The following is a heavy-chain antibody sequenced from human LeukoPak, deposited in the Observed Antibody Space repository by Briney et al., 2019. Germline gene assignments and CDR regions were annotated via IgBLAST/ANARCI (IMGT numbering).Heavy chain of an antibody. V-gene: IGHV1-46*01. CDR2: INLSGGST. CDR1: GYTFTSYY. J-gene: IGHJ5*02. CDR3: AKGIAAAGPAANWFDP. Sequence: ASVKVSFKASGYTFTSYYIHWVRQAPGQGLEWMGIINLSGGSTGYAQKFQGRVTITRDMSTTRVYLEPRSLSSEDTAVSSGAKGIAAAGPAANWFDPWGQGTLVTVSS. D-gene: IGHD6-13*01.